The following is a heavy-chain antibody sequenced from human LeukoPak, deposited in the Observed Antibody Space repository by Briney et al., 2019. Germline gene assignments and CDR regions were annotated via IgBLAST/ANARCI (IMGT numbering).Heavy chain of an antibody. CDR3: ARRGTDYYDTSGTYFDY. CDR2: IAPSDSHT. CDR1: GYNFASYW. D-gene: IGHD3-22*01. Sequence: GESLKISCKGSGYNFASYWIGWVRQMPGKGLEWMGIIAPSDSHTRYSPSFRGQITISVDKSVNTAYLRWSSLRDSDTAMYYCARRGTDYYDTSGTYFDYWGQGAVVTVSS. J-gene: IGHJ4*02. V-gene: IGHV5-51*01.